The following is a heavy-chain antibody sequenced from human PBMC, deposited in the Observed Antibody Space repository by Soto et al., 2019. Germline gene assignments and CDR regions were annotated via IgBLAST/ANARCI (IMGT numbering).Heavy chain of an antibody. CDR3: ARDRDGGWFHMDV. J-gene: IGHJ6*02. D-gene: IGHD6-19*01. V-gene: IGHV3-33*01. Sequence: QVQLVESGGGVVQPGRSLRLSCVGSGFPFWHYGMHWVRQAPGKGLEWVAVIWSDGKKESYADFVKGRFAISRDNFKEKLYLQMHSLRAEDTAVYYCARDRDGGWFHMDVWGQGTTVTVSS. CDR2: IWSDGKKE. CDR1: GFPFWHYG.